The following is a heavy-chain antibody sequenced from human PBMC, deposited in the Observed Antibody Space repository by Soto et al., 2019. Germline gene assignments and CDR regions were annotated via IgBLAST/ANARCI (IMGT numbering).Heavy chain of an antibody. CDR1: GFTFSSYA. CDR2: ISYDGSNK. Sequence: QVQLVESGGGVVQPGRSLRLSCAASGFTFSSYAMHWVRQAPGKGLGWVAVISYDGSNKYYADSVKGRFTISRDNSKNTLYLQMNSLRAEDTAVYYCARDLWFGDIYYYYGMDVWGQGTTVTVSS. J-gene: IGHJ6*02. D-gene: IGHD3-10*01. V-gene: IGHV3-30-3*01. CDR3: ARDLWFGDIYYYYGMDV.